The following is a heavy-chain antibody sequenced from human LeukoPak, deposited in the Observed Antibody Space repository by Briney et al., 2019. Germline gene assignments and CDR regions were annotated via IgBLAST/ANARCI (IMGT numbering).Heavy chain of an antibody. CDR2: ISAYNGNA. J-gene: IGHJ4*02. CDR3: ARVRNYDILTGYPPDFDY. V-gene: IGHV1-18*01. Sequence: GASVKVSCKASGYTFTSYGISWVRQAPGQGLEWMGWISAYNGNADYAQKVQGRVTMTTDTSTSTAYMELRSLRSDDTAVYYCARVRNYDILTGYPPDFDYWGQGTLVTVSS. CDR1: GYTFTSYG. D-gene: IGHD3-9*01.